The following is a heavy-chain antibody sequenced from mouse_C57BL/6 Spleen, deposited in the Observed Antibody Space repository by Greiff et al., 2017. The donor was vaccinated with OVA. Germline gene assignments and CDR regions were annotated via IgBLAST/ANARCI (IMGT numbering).Heavy chain of an antibody. CDR3: ARIPYYGSSYEAMDY. Sequence: VQRVESGAELAKPGASVKLSCKASGYTFTSYWMHWVNQRPGQGLEWIGYINPSSGYTKYNQKFKDKATLTADKSSSTAYMQLSSLTYEDSAVYYCARIPYYGSSYEAMDYWGQGTSVTVSS. CDR2: INPSSGYT. CDR1: GYTFTSYW. D-gene: IGHD1-1*01. J-gene: IGHJ4*01. V-gene: IGHV1-7*01.